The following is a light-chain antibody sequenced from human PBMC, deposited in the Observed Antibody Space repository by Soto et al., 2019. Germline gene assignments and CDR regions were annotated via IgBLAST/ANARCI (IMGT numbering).Light chain of an antibody. CDR1: QSISNL. V-gene: IGKV1-39*01. J-gene: IGKJ1*01. Sequence: DIQMTQSPSSLSASVGDRVTISCRASQSISNLLNWYQQKPGKAPKLLIYAASSLQSGVPSRFSGSGSGTDFTLSISSLQPEDFATFFCQQSYSTPWTFGQGTIVEIK. CDR2: AAS. CDR3: QQSYSTPWT.